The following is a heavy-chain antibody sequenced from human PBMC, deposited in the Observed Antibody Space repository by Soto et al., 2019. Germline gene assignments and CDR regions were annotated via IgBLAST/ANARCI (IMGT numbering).Heavy chain of an antibody. CDR1: GGSISSGGYY. CDR2: IYYSGST. J-gene: IGHJ6*03. Sequence: SETLSLTCTVSGGSISSGGYYWSWIRQHPGKGLEWIGYIYYSGSTYYNPSLKSRVTISVDTSKNQFSLKLSSVTAADTAVYYCARVPTVTAYYYYYMDVWGKGTTVTVSS. CDR3: ARVPTVTAYYYYYMDV. V-gene: IGHV4-31*03. D-gene: IGHD4-17*01.